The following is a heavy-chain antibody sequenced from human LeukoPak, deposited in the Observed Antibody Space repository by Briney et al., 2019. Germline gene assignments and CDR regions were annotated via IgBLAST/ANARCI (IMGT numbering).Heavy chain of an antibody. J-gene: IGHJ3*02. CDR1: AASFSSHY. D-gene: IGHD4-17*01. V-gene: IGHV4-59*11. CDR3: ARDLVTVTKGFDI. CDR2: ISYIGST. Sequence: SEALSLTCAVSAASFSSHYWTWIRQSPGKGLEWIGYISYIGSTNYNPSLKSRVTISIDTSRNQFSLKLRSVTAADTAVYYCARDLVTVTKGFDIWGQGTMVSVSS.